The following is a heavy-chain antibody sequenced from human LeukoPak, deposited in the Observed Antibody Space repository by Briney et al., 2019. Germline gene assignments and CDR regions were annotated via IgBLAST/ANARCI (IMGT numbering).Heavy chain of an antibody. CDR2: ISSDGSST. CDR1: DFTFSRYW. D-gene: IGHD3-22*01. V-gene: IGHV3-74*01. CDR3: ARDLEDSSGYQPIYYYYGLDV. Sequence: RGSLRLSCAASDFTFSRYWMHWVRQAPGKGLVWVSRISSDGSSTSYADSVKGRCTISRDNAKNTVYLQMNSLRAEDTAVYYCARDLEDSSGYQPIYYYYGLDVWGQGTTVTVSS. J-gene: IGHJ6*02.